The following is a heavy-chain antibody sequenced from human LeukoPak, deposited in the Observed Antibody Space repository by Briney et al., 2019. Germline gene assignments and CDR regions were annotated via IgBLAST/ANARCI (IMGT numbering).Heavy chain of an antibody. CDR3: ARAIWFGELLNGNWFDP. J-gene: IGHJ5*02. CDR2: IYHSGST. V-gene: IGHV4-30-2*01. D-gene: IGHD3-10*01. CDR1: GGSISSGGYS. Sequence: PSQTLSLTCAVSGGSISSGGYSWSWIRQPPGEGLEWIGYIYHSGSTYYNPSLKSRVTISVDRSKNQFSLKLSSVTAADTAVYYCARAIWFGELLNGNWFDPWGQGTLVTVSS.